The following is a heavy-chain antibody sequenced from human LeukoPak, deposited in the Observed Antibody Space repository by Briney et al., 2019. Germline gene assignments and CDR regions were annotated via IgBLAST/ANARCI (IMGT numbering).Heavy chain of an antibody. CDR1: GGSISSSSYY. V-gene: IGHV4-39*07. J-gene: IGHJ4*02. Sequence: PSETLSLTCTVSGGSISSSSYYWGWIRQPPGKGLEWIGSIYYSGSTYYNPSLKSRVTISVDTSKSQFSLKLSSVTAADTAVYYCARERLGTTTVTIDYWGQGTLVTVSS. CDR3: ARERLGTTTVTIDY. CDR2: IYYSGST. D-gene: IGHD4-17*01.